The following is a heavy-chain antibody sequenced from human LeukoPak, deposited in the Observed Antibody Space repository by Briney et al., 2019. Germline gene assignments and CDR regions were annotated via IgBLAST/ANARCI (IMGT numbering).Heavy chain of an antibody. V-gene: IGHV4-59*08. J-gene: IGHJ4*02. CDR2: VFYSGSN. CDR1: GGSISAYY. D-gene: IGHD4-17*01. Sequence: SETLSLTCTISGGSISAYYWSWIRQPLGKGLEWIGDVFYSGSNNYNPSLKSRLTISLDTSKNQFSLNLRSVTATDTAMYYCARRNTADASIDFWGQGTLVTASS. CDR3: ARRNTADASIDF.